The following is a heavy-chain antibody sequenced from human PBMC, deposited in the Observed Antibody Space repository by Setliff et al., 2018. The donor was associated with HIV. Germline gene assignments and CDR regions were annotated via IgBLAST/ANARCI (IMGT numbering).Heavy chain of an antibody. CDR1: GHTPRHYG. CDR3: ARGVLYGLSEY. Sequence: ASVKVSCKASGHTPRHYGINWIRQAPGQGLEWVGGLIPVLGEPHYAPRFQGRVTITADDSTNTAYLELSNLRFDDTATYYCARGVLYGLSEYWGTGSLVTVSS. D-gene: IGHD3-10*01. V-gene: IGHV1-69*10. CDR2: LIPVLGEP. J-gene: IGHJ4*02.